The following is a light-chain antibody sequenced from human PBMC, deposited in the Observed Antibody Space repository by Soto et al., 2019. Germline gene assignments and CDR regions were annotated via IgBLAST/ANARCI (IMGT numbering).Light chain of an antibody. CDR1: SSNIGNNY. J-gene: IGLJ3*02. CDR2: DNN. CDR3: GKWDSSLGAAV. V-gene: IGLV1-51*01. Sequence: QSVLTQPPSVSATPGQKVTISCSGSSSNIGNNYVSWYQQLPGTAPKLLIYDNNKRPSGVPDRFSGSKSGTSATLGITGLPTGDESDYYCGKWDSSLGAAVFGGGTQLTVL.